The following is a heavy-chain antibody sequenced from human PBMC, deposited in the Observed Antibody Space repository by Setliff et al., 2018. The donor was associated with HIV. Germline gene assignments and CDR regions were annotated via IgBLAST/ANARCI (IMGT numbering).Heavy chain of an antibody. V-gene: IGHV1-69*13. CDR3: ARVVVRGVTFIAEYFRH. Sequence: GASVKVSCKASGGTFSSYAISWVRQAPGQGLEWMGGIIPIFATTSYAQRFQGRITITADESTSTAYMELSSLRSEDTALYYCARVVVRGVTFIAEYFRHWGQGTLVTVSS. D-gene: IGHD3-10*01. J-gene: IGHJ1*01. CDR2: IIPIFATT. CDR1: GGTFSSYA.